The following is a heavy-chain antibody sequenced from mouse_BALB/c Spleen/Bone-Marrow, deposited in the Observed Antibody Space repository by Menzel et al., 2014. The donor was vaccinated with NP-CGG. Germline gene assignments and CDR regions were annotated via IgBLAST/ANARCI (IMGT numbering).Heavy chain of an antibody. CDR2: IYPGDGNT. Sequence: QVHVKQSGPEVVKPGASVKISCKASGYVFSNSWMNWVKQRPGQGLEWIGRIYPGDGNTTYNGKFKGKATLTADKSSSTVYIQITSLTSVDSAVYFCARWWDVHFDVWGAGTTVTVSS. CDR1: GYVFSNSW. D-gene: IGHD1-1*02. CDR3: ARWWDVHFDV. V-gene: IGHV1-82*01. J-gene: IGHJ1*01.